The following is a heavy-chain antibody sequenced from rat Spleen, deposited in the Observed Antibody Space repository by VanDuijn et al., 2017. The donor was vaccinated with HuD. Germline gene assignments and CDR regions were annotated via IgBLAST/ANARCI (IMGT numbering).Heavy chain of an antibody. J-gene: IGHJ2*01. D-gene: IGHD1-2*01. CDR2: ITYEGSST. Sequence: EVQLVESGGGLVQPGRSLKLSCAASGFTFSDYYMAWVRQAPNKGLEWVASITYEGSSTYYGDSLKGRFTISRDNAKNTLYLQMDSLRSEDTATYYCARHRIYYSSYVYAFDYWGQGVMVTVSS. CDR3: ARHRIYYSSYVYAFDY. CDR1: GFTFSDYY. V-gene: IGHV5-22*01.